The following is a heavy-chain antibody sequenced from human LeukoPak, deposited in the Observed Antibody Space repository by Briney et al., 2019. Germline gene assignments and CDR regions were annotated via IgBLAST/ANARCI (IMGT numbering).Heavy chain of an antibody. CDR1: GFTFSSYS. Sequence: GGSLRLSCAASGFTFSSYSMNWVRQAPGKGLEWVSSISSSSSYIYYADSVKGRFTISRDNAKNSLYLQMNSLRAEDTAVYYCARGSYDYVWGSLRNWFDPWGQGTLVTVSS. D-gene: IGHD3-16*01. J-gene: IGHJ5*02. CDR3: ARGSYDYVWGSLRNWFDP. V-gene: IGHV3-21*01. CDR2: ISSSSSYI.